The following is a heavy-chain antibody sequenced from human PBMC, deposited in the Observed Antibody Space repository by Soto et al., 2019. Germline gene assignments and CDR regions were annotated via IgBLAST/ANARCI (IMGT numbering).Heavy chain of an antibody. Sequence: ESGGGVVQPGSSLRLSCSASGLSFTTFAMHWVRQAPGKGLEWVAVIASDGSKEDSVESVKGRFTISRDNSKKTLDLHMNSLRAEDSAVYYCAKDTSTYTGMYTCYFDHWGQGTLVTVSS. CDR1: GLSFTTFA. CDR3: AKDTSTYTGMYTCYFDH. V-gene: IGHV3-30*18. CDR2: IASDGSKE. D-gene: IGHD7-27*01. J-gene: IGHJ4*02.